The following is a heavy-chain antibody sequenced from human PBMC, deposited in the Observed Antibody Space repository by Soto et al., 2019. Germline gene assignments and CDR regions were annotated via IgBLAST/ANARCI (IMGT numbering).Heavy chain of an antibody. CDR3: AADASAWQQMVPSDY. CDR2: IAVGSGYT. D-gene: IGHD2-8*01. V-gene: IGHV1-58*01. CDR1: GFTFTSSA. Sequence: SVKVSCKASGFTFTSSAFQWVRQARGQRLEWIGWIAVGSGYTNYAQRFQDRVTLTRDMSTATTYMELSRLTSEDTAIYYCAADASAWQQMVPSDYWGQGTMVTVYS. J-gene: IGHJ4*02.